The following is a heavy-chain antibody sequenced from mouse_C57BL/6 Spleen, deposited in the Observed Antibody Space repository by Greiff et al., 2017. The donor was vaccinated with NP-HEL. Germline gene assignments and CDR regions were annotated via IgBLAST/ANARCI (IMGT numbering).Heavy chain of an antibody. CDR3: ARRDYGSSTWFAY. CDR1: GYSFTDYN. J-gene: IGHJ3*01. D-gene: IGHD1-1*01. Sequence: EVKLQESGPELVKPGASVKISCKASGYSFTDYNMNWVKQSNGKSLEWIGVINPNYGTTSYNQKFKGKATLTVDQSSSTAYMQLNSLTSEDSAVYYCARRDYGSSTWFAYWGQGTLVTVSA. CDR2: INPNYGTT. V-gene: IGHV1-39*01.